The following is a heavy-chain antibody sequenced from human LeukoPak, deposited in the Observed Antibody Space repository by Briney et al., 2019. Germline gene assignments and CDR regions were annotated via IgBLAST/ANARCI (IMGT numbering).Heavy chain of an antibody. CDR3: ASTDRGYSYGWDYYFDY. Sequence: SVKVSCKASGGTFSSYAISWVRQAPGQGREWMGGIIPIFGTANYAQEFQGRVTITADESTSTAYMELSSLRSEDTAMYYCASTDRGYSYGWDYYFDYWGQGTLVTVSS. V-gene: IGHV1-69*13. D-gene: IGHD5-18*01. CDR1: GGTFSSYA. CDR2: IIPIFGTA. J-gene: IGHJ4*02.